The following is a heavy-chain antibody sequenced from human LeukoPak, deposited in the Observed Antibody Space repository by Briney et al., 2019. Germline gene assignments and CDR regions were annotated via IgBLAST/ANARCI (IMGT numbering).Heavy chain of an antibody. Sequence: PGGSLRLSCVVSGFTFSRYWMHWVRQVPGKGLVWVSRINSDGSNTRYADSVKGRVTISRDNAKNTLYLQMNSLRAEDTAVYYCARASPYPDPVITDYYGMDVWGQGTTVTVSS. D-gene: IGHD2-21*01. CDR2: INSDGSNT. V-gene: IGHV3-74*01. CDR1: GFTFSRYW. J-gene: IGHJ6*02. CDR3: ARASPYPDPVITDYYGMDV.